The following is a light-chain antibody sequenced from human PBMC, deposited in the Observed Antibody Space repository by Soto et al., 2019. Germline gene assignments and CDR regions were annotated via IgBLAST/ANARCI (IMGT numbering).Light chain of an antibody. CDR2: KAS. Sequence: DIHRTQSPSPLSASVGDRVTISCRASQTIGPWLAWYQQKPGKAPNLLIYKASSLESGVPSRFSGSGSGTEFTLTISSLQPDDPATYYCRQYNSYPLTFGGGTKVAIK. V-gene: IGKV1-5*03. J-gene: IGKJ4*01. CDR1: QTIGPW. CDR3: RQYNSYPLT.